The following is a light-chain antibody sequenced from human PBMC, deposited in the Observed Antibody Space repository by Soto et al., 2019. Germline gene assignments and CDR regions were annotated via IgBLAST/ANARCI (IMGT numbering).Light chain of an antibody. J-gene: IGKJ2*01. CDR2: AAS. Sequence: DIQMTQSPSSLSASVGDSVTITCRASQSISSYLNWYQQKPGEAPKLLIHAASSLQSGVPSRFSGSGSGTDFTLTIRSLQPEDLATYYCQQSYSTPYTFGQGTKLEIK. V-gene: IGKV1-39*01. CDR3: QQSYSTPYT. CDR1: QSISSY.